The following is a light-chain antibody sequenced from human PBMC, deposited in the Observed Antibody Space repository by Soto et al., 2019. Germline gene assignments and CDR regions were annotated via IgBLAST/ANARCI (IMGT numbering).Light chain of an antibody. V-gene: IGKV1-17*01. CDR1: QGITND. CDR3: LQHNSYPLT. Sequence: DIQMTQSPSSLSASVGDRVTITCRASQGITNDLGWYQQKPGKAPKRRIYAASSLRSGVPSRFSGSGSGAEFTLTISSLQPEDFATYYGLQHNSYPLTCGGGLKVVIK. CDR2: AAS. J-gene: IGKJ4*01.